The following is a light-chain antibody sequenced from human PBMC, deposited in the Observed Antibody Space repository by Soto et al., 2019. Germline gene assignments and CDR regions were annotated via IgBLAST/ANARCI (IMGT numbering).Light chain of an antibody. J-gene: IGKJ3*01. V-gene: IGKV3-20*01. Sequence: EIELTQSPGTLSLSPGERATLSCRASQSVSSNNLAWYQQRPGQAPRVVFYGAATKATGIPERFSGSGSGTDFSLTISRLVPQDFAVYYCQQYGRAPFSFGPGTKVDIK. CDR2: GAA. CDR1: QSVSSNN. CDR3: QQYGRAPFS.